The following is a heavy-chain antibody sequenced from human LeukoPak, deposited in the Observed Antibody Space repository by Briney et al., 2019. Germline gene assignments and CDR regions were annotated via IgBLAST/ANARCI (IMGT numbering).Heavy chain of an antibody. CDR2: ISGSGGST. CDR3: AKAYGDYGGGIDY. J-gene: IGHJ4*02. D-gene: IGHD4-17*01. Sequence: PGGSLRLSCAASGFTFSSYAMSWVRQAPGKGLEWVSAISGSGGSTYYADSVKGRFTISRDNSKNTLYLQMNSLRAADTDVYYCAKAYGDYGGGIDYWGQGTLVTVSS. CDR1: GFTFSSYA. V-gene: IGHV3-23*01.